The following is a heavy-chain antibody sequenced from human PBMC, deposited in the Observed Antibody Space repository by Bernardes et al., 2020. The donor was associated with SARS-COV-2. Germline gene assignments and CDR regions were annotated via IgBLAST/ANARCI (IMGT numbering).Heavy chain of an antibody. CDR2: INHSGVT. V-gene: IGHV4-34*01. CDR3: ARGAKVLEY. D-gene: IGHD3-10*01. Sequence: SETLSLTCAVHGGSLISYYWSWVRQPPGTGLEWIGQINHSGVTNYNPTLKSRVSISVDTSQNQFSLRLTYVTAADTAIYYCARGAKVLEYWGQGTLVSVSS. CDR1: GGSLISYY. J-gene: IGHJ4*02.